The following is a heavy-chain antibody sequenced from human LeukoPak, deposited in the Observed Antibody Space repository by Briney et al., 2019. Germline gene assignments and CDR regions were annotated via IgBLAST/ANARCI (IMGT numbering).Heavy chain of an antibody. V-gene: IGHV4-31*03. CDR3: ARITMVRGVPYFDY. J-gene: IGHJ4*02. CDR2: IYYSGST. D-gene: IGHD3-10*01. Sequence: SQTLSLTCTVSGGSISSGGYYWSWIRQHPGKGLEWIGYIYYSGSTYYNPSLKSRVTISVDTSKNQFSLKLSSVTAVDTAVYYCARITMVRGVPYFDYWGQGTLVTVSS. CDR1: GGSISSGGYY.